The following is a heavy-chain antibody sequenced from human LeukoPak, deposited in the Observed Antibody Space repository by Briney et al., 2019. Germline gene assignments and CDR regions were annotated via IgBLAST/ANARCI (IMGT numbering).Heavy chain of an antibody. V-gene: IGHV4-34*01. CDR2: INHSGST. D-gene: IGHD6-19*01. CDR3: ARDRVESSGWYGIDDY. CDR1: GGSFSGYY. Sequence: SETLSLTCAVYGGSFSGYYWSWIRQPPGKGLEWIGEINHSGSTNYNPSLKSRVTISVDTSKNQFSLKLSSVTAADTAVYYCARDRVESSGWYGIDDYWGQGTLVTVSS. J-gene: IGHJ4*02.